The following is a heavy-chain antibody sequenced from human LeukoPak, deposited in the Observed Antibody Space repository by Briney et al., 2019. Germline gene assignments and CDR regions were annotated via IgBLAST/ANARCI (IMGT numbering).Heavy chain of an antibody. J-gene: IGHJ4*02. CDR3: ARHLDGYNPFDY. CDR2: IYPGHSDT. D-gene: IGHD5-24*01. CDR1: GYSLTSYW. Sequence: GESLKISCKGFGYSLTSYWIVWERQMPGKGPECMGIIYPGHSDTRYSPSFQGQVTISADESSNTAYLQWSSLKASDTAIYYCARHLDGYNPFDYWGQGTLVTVSS. V-gene: IGHV5-51*01.